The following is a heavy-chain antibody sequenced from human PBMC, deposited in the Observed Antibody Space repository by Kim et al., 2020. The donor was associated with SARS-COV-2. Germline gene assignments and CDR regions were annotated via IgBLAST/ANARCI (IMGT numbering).Heavy chain of an antibody. D-gene: IGHD3-16*01. CDR3: AKLWGSLAGFFDY. Sequence: GGSLRLSCAASGFTFSSCAMHWVRQAPGKGLEWVAVISYDGSNKNYADSVKGRFTISRDNSKNTLYLQMNSLRAEDTAVYYCAKLWGSLAGFFDYWGQGT. V-gene: IGHV3-30-3*02. CDR1: GFTFSSCA. J-gene: IGHJ4*02. CDR2: ISYDGSNK.